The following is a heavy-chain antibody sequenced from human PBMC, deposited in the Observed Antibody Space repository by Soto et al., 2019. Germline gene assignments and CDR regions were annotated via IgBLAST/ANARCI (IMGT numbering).Heavy chain of an antibody. CDR1: GFPFNNAW. CDR3: TTDSRTTLPEIRFDY. V-gene: IGHV3-15*07. CDR2: VKSKADGGSG. J-gene: IGHJ4*01. Sequence: LRLSCAASGFPFNNAWINWVRQVPGKGLEWVGRVKSKADGGSGDYAAPVKGRFVVSRDDSKDIVYLQMNSLKIEDTGVYYCTTDSRTTLPEIRFDYWGHGTQVTVSS. D-gene: IGHD1-26*01.